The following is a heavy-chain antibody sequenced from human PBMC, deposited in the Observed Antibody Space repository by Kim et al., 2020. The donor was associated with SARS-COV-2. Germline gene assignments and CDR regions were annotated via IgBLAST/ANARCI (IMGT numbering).Heavy chain of an antibody. CDR1: GFTFSHYG. D-gene: IGHD2-2*01. CDR2: ISFDGSNS. CDR3: AKDRGGRNMPSYFYYAMDV. V-gene: IGHV3-30*18. J-gene: IGHJ6*02. Sequence: GGSLRLSCAASGFTFSHYGMHWVRQAPGKGLEWVAVISFDGSNSYYADSVKGRFTASRDNSKNTLYLQMNSLRAEDTAVFYCAKDRGGRNMPSYFYYAMDVCGQGTPVTVSS.